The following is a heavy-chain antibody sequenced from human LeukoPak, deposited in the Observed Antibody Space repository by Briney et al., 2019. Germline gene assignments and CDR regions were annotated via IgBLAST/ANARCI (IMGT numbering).Heavy chain of an antibody. CDR2: FDPEDGET. D-gene: IGHD3-10*01. CDR3: ATDLGSGSYDWFDP. Sequence: ASVKVSCKASGYTFTSYDINWVRQATGQGLEWMGGFDPEDGETIYAQKFQGRVTTTEDTSTDTAYMELSSLRSEDTAMYYCATDLGSGSYDWFDPWGQGTLVTVSS. J-gene: IGHJ5*02. CDR1: GYTFTSYD. V-gene: IGHV1-24*01.